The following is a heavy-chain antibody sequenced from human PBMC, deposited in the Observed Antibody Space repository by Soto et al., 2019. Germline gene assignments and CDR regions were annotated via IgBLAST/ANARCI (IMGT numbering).Heavy chain of an antibody. V-gene: IGHV2-5*02. Sequence: QITLKESGPTLVKPTQTLTLTCTFSGFSLSTSGVAVGWIRQPPGRALEWLALIYWDGDRRYNPSLQSRLTIDKDTSRNQVALTLTSVDPADTATYYCAHRATMTIFGLIIDNGVWFDPWGQGTLVIVSS. CDR1: GFSLSTSGVA. CDR3: AHRATMTIFGLIIDNGVWFDP. D-gene: IGHD3-3*01. J-gene: IGHJ5*02. CDR2: IYWDGDR.